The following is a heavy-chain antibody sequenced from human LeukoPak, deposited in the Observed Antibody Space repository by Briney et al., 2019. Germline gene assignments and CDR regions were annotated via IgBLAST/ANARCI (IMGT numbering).Heavy chain of an antibody. CDR1: GYTFTSYG. J-gene: IGHJ4*02. CDR2: ITPNTGDT. V-gene: IGHV1-18*01. D-gene: IGHD3-3*01. Sequence: ASVKVSCKASGYTFTSYGISWVRQAPGQGLEWMGRITPNTGDTIYAQRFQGRATMTRDTSISAAYMELSSLRSDDTAIYYCARDLVGGIWSAGFWGQGTLVTVSS. CDR3: ARDLVGGIWSAGF.